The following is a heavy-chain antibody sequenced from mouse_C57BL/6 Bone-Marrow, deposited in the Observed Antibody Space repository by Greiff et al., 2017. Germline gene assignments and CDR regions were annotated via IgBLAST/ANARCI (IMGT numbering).Heavy chain of an antibody. CDR2: IDPENGDT. CDR3: TTGGYSWFAY. J-gene: IGHJ3*01. D-gene: IGHD2-14*01. V-gene: IGHV14-4*01. CDR1: GFNIKDDY. Sequence: EVQLQQSGAELVRPGASVKLSCTASGFNIKDDYMHWVKQRPEQGLEWIGWIDPENGDTEYASKFQGKATITADTASNTAYLQRSSLTSEDTAVYYCTTGGYSWFAYWGQGTLVTVSA.